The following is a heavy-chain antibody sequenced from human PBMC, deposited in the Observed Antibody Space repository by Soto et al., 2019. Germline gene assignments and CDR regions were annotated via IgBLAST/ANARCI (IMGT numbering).Heavy chain of an antibody. J-gene: IGHJ6*02. CDR2: ISGSGGST. V-gene: IGHV3-23*01. D-gene: IGHD3-3*01. CDR3: AKDRRNDWSGYYDSGYYYYGMDV. CDR1: GFTFSSYA. Sequence: PGGSLRLSCAASGFTFSSYAMSWVRQAPGKGLEWVSAISGSGGSTYYADSVKGRFTISRDNSKNTLYLQMNSLRAEDTAVYYCAKDRRNDWSGYYDSGYYYYGMDVWGQGTTVTVSS.